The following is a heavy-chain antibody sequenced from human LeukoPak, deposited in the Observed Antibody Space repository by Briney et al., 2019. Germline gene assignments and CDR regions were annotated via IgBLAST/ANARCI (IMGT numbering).Heavy chain of an antibody. V-gene: IGHV4-34*01. Sequence: SETLSLTCAVYGGSFSGYYWSWIRQPPGKGLEWIGDIYYTGSTYYNPSLKSRVTISKDTSKNHFSLKLNSVTAADTAVYYCVVITGTTFDCWGQGSLVTVSS. D-gene: IGHD1-14*01. CDR3: VVITGTTFDC. J-gene: IGHJ4*02. CDR1: GGSFSGYY. CDR2: IYYTGST.